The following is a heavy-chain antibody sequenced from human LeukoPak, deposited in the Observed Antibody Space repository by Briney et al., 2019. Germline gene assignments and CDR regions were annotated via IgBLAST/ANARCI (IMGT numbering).Heavy chain of an antibody. CDR3: ARERGRYDFWSGYPRPGGVFDP. Sequence: SGTLSLTCAVSGGSISSSNWWSWVRQPPGRGLEWIGEIYHSGSTNYNPSLKSRVTISVDKSKNQFSLKLSSVTAADTAVYYCARERGRYDFWSGYPRPGGVFDPWGQGTLVTVSS. D-gene: IGHD3-3*01. J-gene: IGHJ5*02. V-gene: IGHV4-4*02. CDR2: IYHSGST. CDR1: GGSISSSNW.